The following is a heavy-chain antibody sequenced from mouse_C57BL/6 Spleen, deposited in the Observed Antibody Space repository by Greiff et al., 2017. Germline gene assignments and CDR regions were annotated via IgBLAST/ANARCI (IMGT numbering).Heavy chain of an antibody. CDR2: IDPENGDT. J-gene: IGHJ2*01. D-gene: IGHD3-1*01. CDR3: TTSGFSFDY. V-gene: IGHV14-4*01. Sequence: VQLQQSGAELVRPGASVKLSCTASGFNIKDDYMHWVKQRPEQGLEWIGWIDPENGDTEDASKFQGKATITADTSSNTAYLQLSSLTSEDTAVYYCTTSGFSFDYWGQGTTLTVSS. CDR1: GFNIKDDY.